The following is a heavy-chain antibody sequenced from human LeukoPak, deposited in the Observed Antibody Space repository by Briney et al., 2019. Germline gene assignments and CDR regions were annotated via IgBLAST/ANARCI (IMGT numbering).Heavy chain of an antibody. V-gene: IGHV3-11*01. D-gene: IGHD2-2*01. J-gene: IGHJ4*02. CDR2: ISSSGSTI. CDR1: GFTFSDYY. CDR3: ARVFIEEVPAAVYKEFDY. Sequence: GGSLRLSCAASGFTFSDYYMSWIRQAPGKGLEWVSYISSSGSTIYYADSVKGRFTISRDNAKNSLYLQMNSLRAEDTAVYYCARVFIEEVPAAVYKEFDYWGQGTLVTVSS.